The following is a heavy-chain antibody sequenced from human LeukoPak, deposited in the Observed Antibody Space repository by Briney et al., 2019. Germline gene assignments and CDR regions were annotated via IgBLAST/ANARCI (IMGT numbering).Heavy chain of an antibody. Sequence: GGSRRLSCAASGFTFSDNYMNWIRQAPGKGLEWVSYISGSGSTIYYADSVKGRFTISRDNAKNSLYLQMNSLRAEDTAVYYCARDLKAVAGTGDWGQGTLVTVSS. D-gene: IGHD6-19*01. V-gene: IGHV3-11*01. CDR3: ARDLKAVAGTGD. CDR2: ISGSGSTI. CDR1: GFTFSDNY. J-gene: IGHJ4*02.